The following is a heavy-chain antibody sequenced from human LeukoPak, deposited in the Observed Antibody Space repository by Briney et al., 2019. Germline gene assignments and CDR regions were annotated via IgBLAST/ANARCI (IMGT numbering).Heavy chain of an antibody. Sequence: LSLTCAVCGGSFSGYYWSWIRQPPGKGLEWVGFIRSKAYSGTTEYAASVKGRFSISRDDSKNIAFLQMNSLKTEDTAVYYCSSGSSTSWYFDYWGQGTLVTVSS. CDR2: IRSKAYSGTT. J-gene: IGHJ4*02. CDR1: GGSFSGYY. D-gene: IGHD2-2*01. V-gene: IGHV3-49*03. CDR3: SSGSSTSWYFDY.